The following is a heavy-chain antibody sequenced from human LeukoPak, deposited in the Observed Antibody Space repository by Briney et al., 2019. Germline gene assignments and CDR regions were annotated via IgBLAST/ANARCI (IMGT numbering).Heavy chain of an antibody. CDR1: GYTFTSNY. Sequence: ASVKVSCKASGYTFTSNYIHWVRQAPGQGLEWMGMIYPRDGSTSYAQKFQGRVTVTRDTSTSTVHTELSGLRSEDTAVYYCARDQEGFDYWGQGTLVSVSS. J-gene: IGHJ4*02. CDR2: IYPRDGST. CDR3: ARDQEGFDY. V-gene: IGHV1-46*01.